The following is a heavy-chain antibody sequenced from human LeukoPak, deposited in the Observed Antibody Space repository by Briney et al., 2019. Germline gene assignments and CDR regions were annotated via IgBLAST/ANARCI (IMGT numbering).Heavy chain of an antibody. CDR2: IIGSSSSSDGGAI. J-gene: IGHJ4*02. V-gene: IGHV3-21*05. CDR1: GFTFSTYS. Sequence: GGSLRLSCTASGFTFSTYSMNWVRQAPGRGLEWVSYIIGSSSSSDGGAIQYADSVKGRFTISRDNAKNSLYLQMNSLRAENTAVYYCARIKDYGGNSDFDYWGQGTLVTVSS. CDR3: ARIKDYGGNSDFDY. D-gene: IGHD4-23*01.